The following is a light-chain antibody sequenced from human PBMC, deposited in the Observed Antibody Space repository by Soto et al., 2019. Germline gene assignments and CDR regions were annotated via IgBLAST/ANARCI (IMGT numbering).Light chain of an antibody. CDR3: QQDGSASYT. CDR1: QSVISSY. Sequence: EIVLTQSPGTLSLSPGERATLSCRASQSVISSYLAWYQQKPGQAPSLLIYGASSRATGIPDRFRGSGSGTAFPLTISGLQPEGVEVSYCQQDGSASYTFGQGTNLQI. J-gene: IGKJ2*01. V-gene: IGKV3-20*01. CDR2: GAS.